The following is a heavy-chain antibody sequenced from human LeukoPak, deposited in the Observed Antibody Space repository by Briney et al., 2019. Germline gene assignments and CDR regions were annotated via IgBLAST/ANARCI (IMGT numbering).Heavy chain of an antibody. V-gene: IGHV3-48*04. D-gene: IGHD5-18*01. J-gene: IGHJ4*02. CDR1: GFTFSSYD. CDR3: SRLRGYSYGYADY. Sequence: PGGSLRLSCAASGFTFSSYDMHWVRQATGKGLEWVSYISNSGSTIDYADSVKGRFTISRDNAKNSLYLQLDSLRAEDTAVYYCSRLRGYSYGYADYWGQGILVTVSS. CDR2: ISNSGSTI.